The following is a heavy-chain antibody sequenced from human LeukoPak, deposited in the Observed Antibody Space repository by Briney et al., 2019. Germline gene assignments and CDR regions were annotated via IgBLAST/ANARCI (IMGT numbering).Heavy chain of an antibody. CDR2: IYHSGST. CDR1: GYSISSGYY. Sequence: PSQTLSLTCAVSGYSISSGYYWGWIRQPPGKGLEWIGSIYHSGSTYYNPSLKSRVTISVDTSKNQFSLKLSSVTAADTAVYYCARLGPLHYYYYMDVWGKGTTVTVSS. J-gene: IGHJ6*03. V-gene: IGHV4-38-2*01. CDR3: ARLGPLHYYYYMDV.